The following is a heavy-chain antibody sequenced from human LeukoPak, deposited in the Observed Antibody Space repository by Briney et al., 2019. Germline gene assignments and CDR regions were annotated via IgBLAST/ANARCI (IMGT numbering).Heavy chain of an antibody. J-gene: IGHJ6*03. D-gene: IGHD2-2*01. CDR3: ASRTTHYYYYYIDV. V-gene: IGHV4-61*02. Sequence: SETLSLTCTVSGGSISSGSYYWSWIRQPAGKGLEWIGRIYTSGSTNYNPSLKSRVTISVDTSKNQFSLKLSSVTAADTAVYYCASRTTHYYYYYIDVWGKGTTVTVSS. CDR1: GGSISSGSYY. CDR2: IYTSGST.